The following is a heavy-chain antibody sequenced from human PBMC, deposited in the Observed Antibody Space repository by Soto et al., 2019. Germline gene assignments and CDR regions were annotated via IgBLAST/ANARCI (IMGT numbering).Heavy chain of an antibody. V-gene: IGHV3-7*01. CDR1: GFTFSSYW. J-gene: IGHJ6*02. CDR2: IKQDGSEK. CDR3: ARIASAGRGWDV. Sequence: EVQLVESGGGLVQPGGSLRLSCAASGFTFSSYWMSWVRQAPVKGLEWVGNIKQDGSEKNYVDFMEGRFTISRDNAEKSQCLQMCTPRPEDTAVYNCARIASAGRGWDVWGQGTTVVVSS. D-gene: IGHD6-13*01.